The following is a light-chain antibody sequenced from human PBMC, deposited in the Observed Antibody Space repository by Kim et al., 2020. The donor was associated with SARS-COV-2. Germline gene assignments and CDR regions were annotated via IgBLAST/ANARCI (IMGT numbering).Light chain of an antibody. V-gene: IGKV3-20*01. CDR3: QQYGSSPPVT. Sequence: PGERATRSGSASQSVSISYLAWYQQKPGQAPRLLIYGASSRATGIPDRFSGSGSGTDFTLTISRLEPEDFAVYYCQQYGSSPPVTFGQGTKLEI. CDR1: QSVSISY. CDR2: GAS. J-gene: IGKJ2*01.